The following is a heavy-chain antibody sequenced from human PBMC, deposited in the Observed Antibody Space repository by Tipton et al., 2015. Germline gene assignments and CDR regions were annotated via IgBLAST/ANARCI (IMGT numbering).Heavy chain of an antibody. CDR2: IYYSGST. J-gene: IGHJ3*02. D-gene: IGHD2-2*03. CDR3: ARQTYGYCTSSNCYDGAFDI. Sequence: TLSLTCTVSGGSISRSSYYWGWIRQPPGKGLEWIGSIYYSGSTYYNPSLKSRVTISVDTSKIQFSLKLNSVTAADTAVYYCARQTYGYCTSSNCYDGAFDIWGQGTVVTVSP. CDR1: GGSISRSSYY. V-gene: IGHV4-39*07.